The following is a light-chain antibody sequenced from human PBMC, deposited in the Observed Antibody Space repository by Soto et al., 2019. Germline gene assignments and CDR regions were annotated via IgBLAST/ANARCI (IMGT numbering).Light chain of an antibody. CDR3: QQTYSTPRT. V-gene: IGKV1-39*01. CDR1: QRISSY. CDR2: AAS. Sequence: INMTASPSSLSVSVGDRVTIPGRASQRISSYLNWYQQKPGKAPRLLIYAASSRQTGIPARFSGSGSGTDFTLTISCLQSEDFAIYYCQQTYSTPRTFGQGTKVDI. J-gene: IGKJ1*01.